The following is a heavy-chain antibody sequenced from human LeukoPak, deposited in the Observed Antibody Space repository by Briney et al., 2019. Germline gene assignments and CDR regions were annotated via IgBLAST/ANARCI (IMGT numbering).Heavy chain of an antibody. Sequence: PGGSLRLSCAASGFTFSSYWMRWVRQAPGKGLEWVANIKQDGSEKYYVDSVKGRFTISRDNAKNSLYLQMNSLRAEDTAVYYCATSQRTSVRYGNAFDIWGQGTMVTVSS. CDR1: GFTFSSYW. CDR3: ATSQRTSVRYGNAFDI. D-gene: IGHD6-19*01. V-gene: IGHV3-7*01. CDR2: IKQDGSEK. J-gene: IGHJ3*02.